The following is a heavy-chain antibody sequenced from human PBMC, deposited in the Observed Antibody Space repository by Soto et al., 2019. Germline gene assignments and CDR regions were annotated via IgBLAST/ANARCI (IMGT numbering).Heavy chain of an antibody. J-gene: IGHJ5*02. D-gene: IGHD6-19*01. CDR3: AREKWGSGSRWLDP. CDR2: INAGNGNT. V-gene: IGHV1-3*01. CDR1: GYTFTSYA. Sequence: ASVKVSCTASGYTFTSYAMHWVRQAPGQRLEWMGWINAGNGNTKYSQKFQGRVTINQDTSASTAYMELSSLTSEDTAVYYCAREKWGSGSRWLDPWGQGTLVTVSS.